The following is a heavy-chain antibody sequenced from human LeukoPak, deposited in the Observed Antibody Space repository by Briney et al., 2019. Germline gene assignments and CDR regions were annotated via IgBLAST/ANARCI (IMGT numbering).Heavy chain of an antibody. V-gene: IGHV3-23*01. D-gene: IGHD2-21*02. J-gene: IGHJ4*02. CDR3: AQGGHDFNPFYY. CDR2: IKGGGGDP. Sequence: GGSLRLSCAASGFTFSTYAMGWVRRAPGEGLEWVSSIKGGGGDPFYADSVRGRFTISRDKSKNTLYLQLNSLRPEDTAVYFCAQGGHDFNPFYYWGQGTLVTVSS. CDR1: GFTFSTYA.